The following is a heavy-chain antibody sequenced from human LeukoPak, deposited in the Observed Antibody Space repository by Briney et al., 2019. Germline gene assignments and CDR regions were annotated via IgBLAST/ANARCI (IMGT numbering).Heavy chain of an antibody. D-gene: IGHD3-22*01. CDR2: IDSDGSRT. V-gene: IGHV3-74*01. CDR1: GFTFSSYR. J-gene: IGHJ4*02. Sequence: PGGPLRLSGAASGFTFSSYRMHWVRKAPGKGRVWVSRIDSDGSRTSYADSVMGRFTISRDNAKNTLYLQMNSLRAEDTAVYYCARDYSDSSGYLSWGQGTLVTVSS. CDR3: ARDYSDSSGYLS.